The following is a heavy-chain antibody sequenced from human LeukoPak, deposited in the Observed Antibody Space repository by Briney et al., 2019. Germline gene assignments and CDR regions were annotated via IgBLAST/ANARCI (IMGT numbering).Heavy chain of an antibody. CDR3: AKASAGSGRALYYYGMDV. Sequence: GGSLRLSCAASGFSFTSYSMNWVRQAPGKGLEWVSSISSSSHIYYADSVRGRLTISRDNAKDSLYLQMNSLRAEDTAVYYCAKASAGSGRALYYYGMDVWGKGTTVTVSS. J-gene: IGHJ6*04. D-gene: IGHD3-10*01. CDR1: GFSFTSYS. V-gene: IGHV3-21*04. CDR2: ISSSSHI.